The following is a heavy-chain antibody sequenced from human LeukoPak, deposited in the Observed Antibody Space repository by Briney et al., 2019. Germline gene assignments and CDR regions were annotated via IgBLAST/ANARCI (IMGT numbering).Heavy chain of an antibody. V-gene: IGHV1-2*06. CDR2: INPNSGGT. D-gene: IGHD3-22*01. Sequence: ASVKVSCKASGGTFSSYAISWVRQAPGQGLEWMGRINPNSGGTDYAQKFQGRVTMTRDTSISTAYMELSRLRSDDTAVYYCARGYYDSSGYYFFPRDYFDYWGQGTLVTVSS. J-gene: IGHJ4*02. CDR1: GGTFSSYA. CDR3: ARGYYDSSGYYFFPRDYFDY.